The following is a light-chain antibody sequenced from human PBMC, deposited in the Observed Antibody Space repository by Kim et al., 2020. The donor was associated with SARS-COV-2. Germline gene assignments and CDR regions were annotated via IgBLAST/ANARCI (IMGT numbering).Light chain of an antibody. CDR2: DVT. CDR3: SSYAGRDNLV. CDR1: SSDVGGYDY. Sequence: QSALTQPPSASGLPGQSVTISCTGTSSDVGGYDYVSWYQHHPGKAPKLVIYDVTKRPSGVPDRFSGSKSGNTASLRVSGLQAEDEADYYCSSYAGRDNLVFGGGTQLTVL. V-gene: IGLV2-8*01. J-gene: IGLJ3*02.